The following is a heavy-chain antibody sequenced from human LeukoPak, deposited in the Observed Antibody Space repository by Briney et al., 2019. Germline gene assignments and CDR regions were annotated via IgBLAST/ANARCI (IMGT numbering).Heavy chain of an antibody. Sequence: SETLSLTCSVYGGSFSGYYWSWIRQPPGKGLEWIGEINHSGSTNYNPSLKSRVTISVDTSKNQFSLKLSSVTAADTAVYYCARSRRAFDIWGQGTMVTVSS. D-gene: IGHD1-1*01. CDR2: INHSGST. V-gene: IGHV4-34*01. CDR1: GGSFSGYY. CDR3: ARSRRAFDI. J-gene: IGHJ3*02.